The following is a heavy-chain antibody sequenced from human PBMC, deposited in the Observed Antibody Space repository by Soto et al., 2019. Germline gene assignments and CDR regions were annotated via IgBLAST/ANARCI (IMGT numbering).Heavy chain of an antibody. CDR2: ISAYNGNT. D-gene: IGHD2-2*01. Sequence: ASVKVSCKASGYTFTSYGISWLRQAPGQGLEWMRWISAYNGNTNYAQKLQGRVTMTTDTSTSTAYMELRSLRSDDTAVYYCARGLLDVVVPAAMGRYYYMDVWGKGTTVTVSS. J-gene: IGHJ6*03. CDR1: GYTFTSYG. CDR3: ARGLLDVVVPAAMGRYYYMDV. V-gene: IGHV1-18*01.